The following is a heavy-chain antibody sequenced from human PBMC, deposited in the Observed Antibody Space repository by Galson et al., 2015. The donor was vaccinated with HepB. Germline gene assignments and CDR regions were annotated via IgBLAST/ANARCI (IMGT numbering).Heavy chain of an antibody. D-gene: IGHD5-12*01. Sequence: SVKVSCKASGYTFTNYDINWVRQAPGQGLEWMGWMSTYNGNTNYAQKLQGRVTMTTDTSTGTAYMELRSLRSDDTAVYYCARARSGTTLGDLGQGALVTVSS. CDR1: GYTFTNYD. CDR3: ARARSGTTLGD. J-gene: IGHJ1*01. CDR2: MSTYNGNT. V-gene: IGHV1-18*04.